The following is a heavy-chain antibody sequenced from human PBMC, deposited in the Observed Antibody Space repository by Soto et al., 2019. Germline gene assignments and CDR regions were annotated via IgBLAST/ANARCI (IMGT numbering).Heavy chain of an antibody. V-gene: IGHV4-34*01. Sequence: SETLSLTCAVYGVSFSGYYWSWIRQPPGKGLEWIGEINHSGSTNYNPSLKSRVTISVDTSKNQFSLKLSSVTAADTAVYYCARVLRYFDWHYYYYYMDVWGKGTTVTVSS. CDR1: GVSFSGYY. CDR2: INHSGST. D-gene: IGHD3-9*01. J-gene: IGHJ6*03. CDR3: ARVLRYFDWHYYYYYMDV.